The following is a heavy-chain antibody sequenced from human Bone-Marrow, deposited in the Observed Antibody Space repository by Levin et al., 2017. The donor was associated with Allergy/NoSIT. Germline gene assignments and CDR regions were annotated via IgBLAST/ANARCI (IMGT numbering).Heavy chain of an antibody. D-gene: IGHD2-15*01. V-gene: IGHV5-51*01. CDR2: IYPFDSDT. CDR1: GYSFSNYW. Sequence: KVSCQGSGYSFSNYWIGWVRQMPGKGLEWMGVIYPFDSDTRYSPSLQGQVTMSVDRSISTAYLQWSSLKASDTAMYYCARVDGSGVLEYFQYWGQGTLVIVSP. J-gene: IGHJ1*01. CDR3: ARVDGSGVLEYFQY.